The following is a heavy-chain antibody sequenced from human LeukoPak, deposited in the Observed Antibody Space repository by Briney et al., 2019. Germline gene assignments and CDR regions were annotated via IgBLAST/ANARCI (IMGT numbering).Heavy chain of an antibody. CDR2: IYYSGST. V-gene: IGHV4-39*07. J-gene: IGHJ4*02. CDR1: GGSISSSSYY. D-gene: IGHD6-19*01. Sequence: SETLSLTCTVSGGSISSSSYYWGWIRQPPGKGLEWIGSIYYSGSTYYNPSLKSRVTISVDTSKNQFSLKLSSVTAADTAVYYCAREDIAVAIYYWGQGTLVTVSS. CDR3: AREDIAVAIYY.